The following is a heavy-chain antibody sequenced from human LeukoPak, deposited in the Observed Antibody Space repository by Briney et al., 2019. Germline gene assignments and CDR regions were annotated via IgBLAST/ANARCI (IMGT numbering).Heavy chain of an antibody. V-gene: IGHV7-4-1*02. Sequence: ASVKVSCKASGYTFTNYAMNWVRQAPGQGLEWMGWINTDTGNPTYALGFTGRLVFSLGTSASTAYLQISSLKAEDTAIYYCARTLFGDQYQLLHNWFDPWGQGTLVTVSS. CDR3: ARTLFGDQYQLLHNWFDP. CDR1: GYTFTNYA. CDR2: INTDTGNP. D-gene: IGHD2-2*01. J-gene: IGHJ5*02.